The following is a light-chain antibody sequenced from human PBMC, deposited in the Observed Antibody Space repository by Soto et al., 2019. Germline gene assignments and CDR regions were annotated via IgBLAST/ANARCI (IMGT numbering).Light chain of an antibody. V-gene: IGLV1-40*01. CDR3: QSYDSSLSGYV. CDR1: SSNIGAGYD. Sequence: QSVLTQPPSVSGAPGQRVTISCTGSSSNIGAGYDVHWYQQLPGTAPKLLIYGNXNRXSXXXXXXSGSKSGTSASLAITGLQAEDEADYYCQSYDSSLSGYVFGTGTKLTVL. CDR2: GNX. J-gene: IGLJ1*01.